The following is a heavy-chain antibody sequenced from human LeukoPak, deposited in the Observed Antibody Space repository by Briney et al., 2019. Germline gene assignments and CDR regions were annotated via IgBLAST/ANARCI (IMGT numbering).Heavy chain of an antibody. CDR2: IYRDGST. CDR1: GFIVRGDY. V-gene: IGHV3-53*01. D-gene: IGHD4-17*01. J-gene: IGHJ4*02. CDR3: AKDTYGNNYFDY. Sequence: GGSLRLSCAASGFIVRGDYMSWVRQAPGKGLEWVSFIYRDGSTYYADSVKGRFTISRDNSWNTLYLQMNSLRAEDTAVYYCAKDTYGNNYFDYWGQGTLVTVS.